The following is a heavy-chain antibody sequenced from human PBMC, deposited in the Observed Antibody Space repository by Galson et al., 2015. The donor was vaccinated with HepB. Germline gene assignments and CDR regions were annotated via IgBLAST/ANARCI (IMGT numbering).Heavy chain of an antibody. CDR1: GYTFTSYG. J-gene: IGHJ6*03. CDR3: ARAKYYDFWSGWSGTYYYYYYMDV. D-gene: IGHD3-3*01. CDR2: ISAYNGNT. V-gene: IGHV1-18*01. Sequence: SVKVSCKASGYTFTSYGISWVRQAPGQGLEWMGWISAYNGNTNYAQKLQGRVTMTTDTPTSTAYMELRSLRSDDTAVYYCARAKYYDFWSGWSGTYYYYYYMDVWGKGTTVTVSS.